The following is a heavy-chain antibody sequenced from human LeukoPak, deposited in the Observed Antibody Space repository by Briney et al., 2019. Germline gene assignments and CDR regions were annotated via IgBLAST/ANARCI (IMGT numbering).Heavy chain of an antibody. CDR3: TREARVGNWFDP. J-gene: IGHJ5*02. D-gene: IGHD2-2*01. Sequence: ASVKVSCKASGYTFTDYYIHWVRQAAGQGLEWMGWINPDNGGTNYAQKFQSRVTMTRETSIRTVYMNLTRLRPDDTAVFYCTREARVGNWFDPWGQGTQVTVSS. CDR2: INPDNGGT. V-gene: IGHV1-2*02. CDR1: GYTFTDYY.